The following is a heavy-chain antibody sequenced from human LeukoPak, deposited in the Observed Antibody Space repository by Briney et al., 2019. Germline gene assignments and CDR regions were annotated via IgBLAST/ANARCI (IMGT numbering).Heavy chain of an antibody. CDR3: AGDIVVVPAASGMDV. J-gene: IGHJ6*04. Sequence: GASVKVSCKASGGTFSSYAISWVRQAPGQGLEWMGGIIPILGTANYAQKFQGRVTITADESTSTAYMELSSLRSEDTAVYYCAGDIVVVPAASGMDVWGKGTPVTVSS. D-gene: IGHD2-2*01. CDR1: GGTFSSYA. CDR2: IIPILGTA. V-gene: IGHV1-69*01.